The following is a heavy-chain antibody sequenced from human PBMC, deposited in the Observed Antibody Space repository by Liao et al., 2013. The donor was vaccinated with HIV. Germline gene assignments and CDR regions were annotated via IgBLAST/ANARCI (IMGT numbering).Heavy chain of an antibody. D-gene: IGHD6-19*01. CDR3: AREAGAMSGTGHAFDI. V-gene: IGHV4-34*01. CDR1: GGSFSGYY. J-gene: IGHJ3*02. Sequence: QVQLQQWGAGLLKPSETLSLTCAVYGGSFSGYYWSWIRQPPGKGLEWIGEINHSGSPNYNPSLKSRVTISVDTSKNQFSLKLSSVTAADTAVYYCAREAGAMSGTGHAFDIWGQGTMVTVSS. CDR2: INHSGSP.